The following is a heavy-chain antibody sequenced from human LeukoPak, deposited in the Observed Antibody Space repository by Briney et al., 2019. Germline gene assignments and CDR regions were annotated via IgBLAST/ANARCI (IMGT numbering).Heavy chain of an antibody. V-gene: IGHV3-23*01. CDR1: GFTFSSYA. CDR2: ISGSGGST. CDR3: AKWDVNSSSWSYFDY. D-gene: IGHD6-13*01. Sequence: GGSLRISCAASGFTFSSYAMSWVRQAPGKGLEWVSAISGSGGSTYYADSVKGRFTISRDNSKNTLYLQMNSLRAEDTAVYYCAKWDVNSSSWSYFDYWGQGTLVTVSS. J-gene: IGHJ4*02.